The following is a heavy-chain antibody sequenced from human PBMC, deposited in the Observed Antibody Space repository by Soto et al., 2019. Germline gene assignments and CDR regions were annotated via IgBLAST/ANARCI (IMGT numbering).Heavy chain of an antibody. CDR1: GFTFSSYS. CDR2: ISSSSSYI. CDR3: ARDGFETPHFAY. J-gene: IGHJ4*02. D-gene: IGHD5-12*01. V-gene: IGHV3-21*01. Sequence: GGSLRLSCAASGFTFSSYSMNWVRQAPGKGLEWVSSISSSSSYIHYADSVKGRFTISRDNAKNSLYLQMNSLRAEDTAVYYCARDGFETPHFAYWGQGTLVTVSS.